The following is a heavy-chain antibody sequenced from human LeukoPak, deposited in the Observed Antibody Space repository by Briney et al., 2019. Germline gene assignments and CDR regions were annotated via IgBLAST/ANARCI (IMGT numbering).Heavy chain of an antibody. CDR2: ISAYNGNT. CDR3: ARDEYYDSSGAFDY. CDR1: GYTVTSYG. V-gene: IGHV1-18*01. Sequence: ASVKVSCKASGYTVTSYGISWVRQAPGQGLEWMGWISAYNGNTNYAQKLQGRVTVTTDTSTSTAYMELRSLRSDDTAVYYCARDEYYDSSGAFDYWGQGTLVTVSS. J-gene: IGHJ4*02. D-gene: IGHD3-22*01.